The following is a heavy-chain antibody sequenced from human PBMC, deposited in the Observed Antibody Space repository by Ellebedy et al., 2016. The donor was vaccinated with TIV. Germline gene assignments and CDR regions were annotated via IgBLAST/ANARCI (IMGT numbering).Heavy chain of an antibody. V-gene: IGHV3-23*01. Sequence: GESLKISCAASGFTFSSYAMSWVRQAPGKGLEWLSGISGSGGSTFYADSVKGRFTISRDNSKNTLYLQMNSLRAEDTAVYYCATQLWNTEFWGQGTLVIVSS. J-gene: IGHJ4*02. CDR2: ISGSGGST. CDR3: ATQLWNTEF. CDR1: GFTFSSYA. D-gene: IGHD5-24*01.